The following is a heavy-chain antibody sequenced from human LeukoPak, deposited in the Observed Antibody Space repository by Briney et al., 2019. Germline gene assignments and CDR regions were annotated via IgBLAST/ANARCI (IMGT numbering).Heavy chain of an antibody. CDR3: ARVRFSKGDY. V-gene: IGHV3-74*01. CDR1: GFAFNIYW. J-gene: IGHJ4*02. CDR2: INSDGSTT. Sequence: GGSLRLSCAASGFAFNIYWMHWVRQVPGKGLVWVSRINSDGSTTDYADAVKGRFTTSRDNAKNTVYLEMNSLRAEDTAVYYCARVRFSKGDYWGQGTLVTVSS. D-gene: IGHD4-11*01.